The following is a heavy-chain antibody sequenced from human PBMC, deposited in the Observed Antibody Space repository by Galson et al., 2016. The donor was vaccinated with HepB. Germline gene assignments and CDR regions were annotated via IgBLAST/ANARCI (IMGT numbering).Heavy chain of an antibody. CDR2: FSRSGTYI. D-gene: IGHD4-23*01. CDR3: ARGPTYYSGKPDDFDY. J-gene: IGHJ4*02. CDR1: GFTFTSYS. Sequence: SLRLSCAASGFTFTSYSMNWVRQAPGKGLEWVSSFSRSGTYIFYADSVKGRFTIATDNAMKSLFLQMSSLRPEDTAVYYCARGPTYYSGKPDDFDYWGQGTLVTVSS. V-gene: IGHV3-21*01.